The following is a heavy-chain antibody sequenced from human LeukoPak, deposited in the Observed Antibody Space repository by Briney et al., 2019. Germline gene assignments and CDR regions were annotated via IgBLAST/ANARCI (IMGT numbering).Heavy chain of an antibody. CDR2: INPNSGGT. Sequence: GASVKVSCKASGYTFTGYYMHWVRQAPGQGLEWVGWINPNSGGTNYAQKFQGRVTMTRDTSISTAYMELSRPRSDDTAVYYCARVRIAVAGKYYFDYWGQGTLVTVSS. V-gene: IGHV1-2*02. D-gene: IGHD6-19*01. CDR1: GYTFTGYY. CDR3: ARVRIAVAGKYYFDY. J-gene: IGHJ4*02.